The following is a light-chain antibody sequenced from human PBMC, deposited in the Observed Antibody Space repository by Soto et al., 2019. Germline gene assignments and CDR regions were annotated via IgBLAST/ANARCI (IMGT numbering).Light chain of an antibody. J-gene: IGLJ1*01. V-gene: IGLV2-14*03. CDR3: SSYSSSNTYV. CDR1: SSDVGAYIS. CDR2: DVS. Sequence: QSALTQPASVSGSPGQSITISCTGTSSDVGAYISVSWYQQHPGKAPKLMIYDVSSRPSGVSNRFSGSKSGNTASLTISGLQAEAEADYYYSSYSSSNTYVFGTGTKVTVL.